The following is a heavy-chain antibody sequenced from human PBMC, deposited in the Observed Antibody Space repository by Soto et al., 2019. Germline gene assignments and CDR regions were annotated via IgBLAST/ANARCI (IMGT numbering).Heavy chain of an antibody. Sequence: SETLSLTCTVSGGSISSYDWSGIRQPPGKGLEWIGYIYYSGSTNYNPSLKSRVTISVDTSKNQFSLKLSSVTAADTAVYYCARDQPYYDFWSGYTRYYGMDVWGQGTTVTVSS. CDR1: GGSISSYD. CDR3: ARDQPYYDFWSGYTRYYGMDV. D-gene: IGHD3-3*01. J-gene: IGHJ6*02. V-gene: IGHV4-59*01. CDR2: IYYSGST.